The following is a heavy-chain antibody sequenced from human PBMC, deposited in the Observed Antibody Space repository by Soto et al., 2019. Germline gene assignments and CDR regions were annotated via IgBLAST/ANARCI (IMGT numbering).Heavy chain of an antibody. CDR3: ARCIQQDYYYGMDV. CDR2: ISADNGNT. Sequence: QAQLVQSGAEVKKPGASVKVSCKASGYTFYSHSISWVRQAPGQGLEWMGRISADNGNTKYAQKFRGRVTMTTDTXTRTVYMELRNLRSDDTAVYYCARCIQQDYYYGMDVWGQGTTVTVSS. CDR1: GYTFYSHS. D-gene: IGHD5-18*01. J-gene: IGHJ6*02. V-gene: IGHV1-18*01.